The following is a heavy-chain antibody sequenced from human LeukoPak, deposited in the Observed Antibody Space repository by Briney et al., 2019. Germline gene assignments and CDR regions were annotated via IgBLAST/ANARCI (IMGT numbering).Heavy chain of an antibody. CDR2: ISSSSSYI. J-gene: IGHJ6*03. CDR1: GFTFSSYS. Sequence: PGGSLRLSCAASGFTFSSYSMNWVRQAPGKGLEWVSSISSSSSYIYYADSVKGRFTISRDNAKNSLYLQMNSLRAEDTAVYYCVRVRRGDYYMDVWGKGTTATVSS. V-gene: IGHV3-21*01. CDR3: VRVRRGDYYMDV. D-gene: IGHD4-17*01.